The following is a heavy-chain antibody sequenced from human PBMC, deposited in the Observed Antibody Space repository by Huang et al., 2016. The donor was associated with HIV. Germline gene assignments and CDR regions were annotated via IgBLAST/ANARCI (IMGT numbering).Heavy chain of an antibody. V-gene: IGHV3-21*01. J-gene: IGHJ3*02. Sequence: EVRLTESGGGLVKPGGSLRLSCEASGFSLKSYNRNWVRQGPGRGLECVSSIRSSGTPIYYTNSMRGRFVISRDNDRNALYLQMNRLRPEDTASYYGVRDLKDTLSSIDVFEMWGQGTLVTVSS. CDR3: VRDLKDTLSSIDVFEM. D-gene: IGHD5-18*01. CDR1: GFSLKSYN. CDR2: IRSSGTPI.